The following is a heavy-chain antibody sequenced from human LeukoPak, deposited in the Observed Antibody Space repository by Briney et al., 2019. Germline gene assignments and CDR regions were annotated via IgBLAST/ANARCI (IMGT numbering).Heavy chain of an antibody. Sequence: ASVKVSCKATSRISRVRQAPGQGLEWMGWIGSYGGDTYYAQKFQGRVTVTTDTSTSTTYMELRSLRSDDTAVYYCARDLWNFDDSGGYNRDFDSWGQGTLVTVSS. CDR1: TSR. CDR3: ARDLWNFDDSGGYNRDFDS. V-gene: IGHV1-18*01. J-gene: IGHJ5*01. CDR2: IGSYGGDT. D-gene: IGHD3-22*01.